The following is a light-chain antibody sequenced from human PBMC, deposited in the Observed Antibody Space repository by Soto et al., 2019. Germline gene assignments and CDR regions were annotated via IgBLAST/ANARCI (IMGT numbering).Light chain of an antibody. J-gene: IGKJ1*01. CDR2: KAS. V-gene: IGKV1-5*03. CDR3: QQYNDDSPEWT. CDR1: QSIINW. Sequence: DIQMTRSPSTLSASVGDRVTITCRASQSIINWLAWYQQKPGKAPKLLIFKASTLESGVPSRFSGSGFGTEFTLSISSLQPDDFATYYCQQYNDDSPEWTFGQGTKVAIK.